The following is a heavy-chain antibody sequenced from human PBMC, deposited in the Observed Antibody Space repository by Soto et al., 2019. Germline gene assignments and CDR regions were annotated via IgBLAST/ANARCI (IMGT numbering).Heavy chain of an antibody. Sequence: ASVKVSCKASGGTFSSYAISWVRQAPGQGLEWMGGIIPIFGTANYAQRFQGRVTITADESTSTAYMELSSLRSEDTAVYYCARKDLGWFDPWGQGTLVTVSS. CDR1: GGTFSSYA. D-gene: IGHD2-15*01. CDR2: IIPIFGTA. CDR3: ARKDLGWFDP. V-gene: IGHV1-69*13. J-gene: IGHJ5*02.